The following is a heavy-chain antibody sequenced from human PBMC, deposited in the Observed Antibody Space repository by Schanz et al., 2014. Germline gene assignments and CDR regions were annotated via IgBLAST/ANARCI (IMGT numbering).Heavy chain of an antibody. J-gene: IGHJ4*02. CDR2: IHSTGGTT. Sequence: QVQLVQSGADVKKPGTAVKVSCKASEYTFTRHYMHWVRQAPGQGLEWMGIIHSTGGTTSHAQKFQGRVTMTKDSSTDTAYLGVTGLRSEDTAIYFCSTSGEDLEPTPNYWGQGTRITVSS. V-gene: IGHV1-46*01. CDR1: EYTFTRHY. D-gene: IGHD1-26*01. CDR3: STSGEDLEPTPNY.